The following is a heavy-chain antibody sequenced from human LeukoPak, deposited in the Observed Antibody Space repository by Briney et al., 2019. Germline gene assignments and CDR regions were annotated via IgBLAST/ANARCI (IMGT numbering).Heavy chain of an antibody. CDR3: ARGGGYYDILTGRRLYNWFDP. V-gene: IGHV4-39*07. Sequence: PSETLSLTRTVSGGSISSSSYYWGWIRQPPGKGLECIGSIYYSGSTYYNPSLKSRVTISVDTSKNQFSLKLSSVTAADTAVYYCARGGGYYDILTGRRLYNWFDPWGQGTLVTVSS. D-gene: IGHD3-9*01. J-gene: IGHJ5*02. CDR2: IYYSGST. CDR1: GGSISSSSYY.